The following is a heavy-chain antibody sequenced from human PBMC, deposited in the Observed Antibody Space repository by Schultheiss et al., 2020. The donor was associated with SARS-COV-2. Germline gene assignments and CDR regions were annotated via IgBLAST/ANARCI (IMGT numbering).Heavy chain of an antibody. CDR3: ATVKGLQEWFISDF. CDR2: ISASGGDT. D-gene: IGHD5-18*01. CDR1: GFTFNIYA. J-gene: IGHJ4*02. V-gene: IGHV3-23*01. Sequence: GGSLRLSCAASGFTFNIYAMNWVRQAPGKGLEWVSGISASGGDTYYADSVKGRFTISRDNSKNTLYLQMNSLRDEDTATYYCATVKGLQEWFISDFWGQGTLVTVSS.